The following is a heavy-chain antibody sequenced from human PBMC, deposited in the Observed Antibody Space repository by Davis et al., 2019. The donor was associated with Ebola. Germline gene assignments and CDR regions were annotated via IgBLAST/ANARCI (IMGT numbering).Heavy chain of an antibody. V-gene: IGHV1-69*13. J-gene: IGHJ6*02. Sequence: SVKVSCKASGGTFSSYAISWVRQAPGQGLEWLGGIIPIFGTANYAQKFQGRVTITADESTSTAYMELSSLRSEDTAVYYCARGSKDCSGGSCYSWGYYYGMDVWGQGTTVTVSS. CDR3: ARGSKDCSGGSCYSWGYYYGMDV. CDR2: IIPIFGTA. D-gene: IGHD2-15*01. CDR1: GGTFSSYA.